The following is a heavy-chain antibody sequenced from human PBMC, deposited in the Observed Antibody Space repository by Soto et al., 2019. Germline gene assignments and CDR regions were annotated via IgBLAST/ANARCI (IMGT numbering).Heavy chain of an antibody. CDR1: GYRFTNFY. CDR3: ARDGNFAFRGYSFGFDF. J-gene: IGHJ4*02. CDR2: MNLDTGGT. Sequence: QVQLVQSGAEVKKPGASVRFSCKASGYRFTNFYIHWVRQAPGQGLAWMGRMNLDTGGTTYAQKFQGRVTMTRETSINTAYMEVTNLDSDDTAIYYCARDGNFAFRGYSFGFDFWGQGTLVTVSS. V-gene: IGHV1-2*06. D-gene: IGHD5-18*01.